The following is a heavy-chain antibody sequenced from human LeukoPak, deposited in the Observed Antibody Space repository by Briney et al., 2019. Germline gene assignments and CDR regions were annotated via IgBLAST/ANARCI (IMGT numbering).Heavy chain of an antibody. CDR2: IKQDATQK. Sequence: PGGSLRLSCAASGFTFSNYWMSWVRQAPGKGLEWVADIKQDATQKYYVDSVEGRFTISRDNAKNSLYLQMNSLRAEDTAVYYCARNLGTISGSYAAPVPYGMDVWGQGTTVTVSS. CDR1: GFTFSNYW. D-gene: IGHD1-26*01. J-gene: IGHJ6*02. CDR3: ARNLGTISGSYAAPVPYGMDV. V-gene: IGHV3-7*02.